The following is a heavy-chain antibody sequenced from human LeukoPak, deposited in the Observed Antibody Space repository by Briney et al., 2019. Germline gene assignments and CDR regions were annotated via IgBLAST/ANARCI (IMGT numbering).Heavy chain of an antibody. CDR2: INPNSGGT. Sequence: ASVKVSCKASGYTFTGYYMHWVRQAPGQGLEWMGWINPNSGGTNYAQKFQGWVTMTRDTSISTAYMELSRLRSEDTAVYYCARGPTPGAVAGTETWGQGTLVTVSS. CDR3: ARGPTPGAVAGTET. V-gene: IGHV1-2*04. J-gene: IGHJ5*02. CDR1: GYTFTGYY. D-gene: IGHD6-19*01.